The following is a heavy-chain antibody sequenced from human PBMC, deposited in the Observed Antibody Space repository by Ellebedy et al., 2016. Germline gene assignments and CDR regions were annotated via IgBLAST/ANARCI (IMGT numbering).Heavy chain of an antibody. D-gene: IGHD1-14*01. CDR1: KFTFSDYA. CDR3: AKETRVIGEPLFDY. CDR2: ISGRGGGST. Sequence: GESLKISCAASKFTFSDYAMSWVRQAPGKGLEWVSGISGRGGGSTYYTDSVKGRFTISRDNSKNTLYLQMNSLRAEDTAIYYCAKETRVIGEPLFDYWGQGTLVTVSS. V-gene: IGHV3-23*01. J-gene: IGHJ4*02.